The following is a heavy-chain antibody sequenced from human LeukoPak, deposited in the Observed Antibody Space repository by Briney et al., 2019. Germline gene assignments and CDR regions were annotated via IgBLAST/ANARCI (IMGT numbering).Heavy chain of an antibody. Sequence: SETLSLTCTVSGGSISSYYWSWIRQPPGKGLEWIGYIYYSGSTYYNPSLKSRVTISVDRSKNQFSLKLSSVTAADTAVYYCATNVPYYFGSGSSPSFPFDYWGQGTLVTVSS. CDR3: ATNVPYYFGSGSSPSFPFDY. V-gene: IGHV4-59*12. J-gene: IGHJ4*02. D-gene: IGHD3-10*01. CDR1: GGSISSYY. CDR2: IYYSGST.